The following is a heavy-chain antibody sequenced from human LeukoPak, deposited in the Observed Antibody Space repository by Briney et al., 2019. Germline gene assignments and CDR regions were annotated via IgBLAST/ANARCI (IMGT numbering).Heavy chain of an antibody. CDR3: ARDRGYCSSTSCYSWFDP. Sequence: ASVKVSCKASGYTFTGYYMHWVRQAPGQGLEWMGWINPNSGGTNYAQKFQGRVTMTRDTSISTAYMELSRLRSDDTDVYYCARDRGYCSSTSCYSWFDPWGQGTLVTVSS. D-gene: IGHD2-2*01. CDR1: GYTFTGYY. V-gene: IGHV1-2*02. CDR2: INPNSGGT. J-gene: IGHJ5*02.